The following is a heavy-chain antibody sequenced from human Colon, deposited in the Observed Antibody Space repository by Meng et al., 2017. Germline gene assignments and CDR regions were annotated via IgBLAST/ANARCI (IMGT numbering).Heavy chain of an antibody. J-gene: IGHJ4*02. Sequence: QLKQYGPGVVNPSQYPSLTFAISGELVSRNSSAWNWISQSPSGGLEWLGRTYYRSKYYNDYALSVKSRITINPDTSKNQLSLQMNSVTPEDTAIYYCARDWGDVRGGFDFWGQGTLVTVSS. CDR2: TYYRSKYYN. CDR1: GELVSRNSSA. V-gene: IGHV6-1*01. D-gene: IGHD3-10*02. CDR3: ARDWGDVRGGFDF.